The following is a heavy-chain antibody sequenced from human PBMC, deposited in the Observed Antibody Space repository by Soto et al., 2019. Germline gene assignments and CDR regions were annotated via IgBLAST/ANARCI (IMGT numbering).Heavy chain of an antibody. V-gene: IGHV4-30-4*01. CDR1: GGSISSGDYY. Sequence: PSETLSLTCTVSGGSISSGDYYWSWIRQPPGKGLEWIGYIYYSGSTYYNPSLKSRVTISVDTSKNQFSLKLSSVTAADTAVYYCASYYDILTGYKQLGFDPWGQGTLVTVS. CDR3: ASYYDILTGYKQLGFDP. CDR2: IYYSGST. J-gene: IGHJ5*02. D-gene: IGHD3-9*01.